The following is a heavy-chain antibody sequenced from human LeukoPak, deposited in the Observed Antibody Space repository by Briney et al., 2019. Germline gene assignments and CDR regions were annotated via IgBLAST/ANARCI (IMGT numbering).Heavy chain of an antibody. V-gene: IGHV4-30-2*01. J-gene: IGHJ6*02. CDR1: GGSISSGGYY. Sequence: SQTLSLTCTVSGGSISSGGYYWSWIRQPPGKGLEWIGEINHSGSTNYNPSLKSRVTISVDTSKNQFSLKLSSVTAADTAVYYCARASEVGATEYYYGMDVWGQGTTVTVSS. CDR2: INHSGST. D-gene: IGHD1-26*01. CDR3: ARASEVGATEYYYGMDV.